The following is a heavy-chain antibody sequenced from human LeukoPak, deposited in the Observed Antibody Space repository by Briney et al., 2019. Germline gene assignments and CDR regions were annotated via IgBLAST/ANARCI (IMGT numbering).Heavy chain of an antibody. D-gene: IGHD5-18*01. CDR1: GGSISSYY. V-gene: IGHV4-59*01. Sequence: SETLSLTCTVSGGSISSYYWSWIRLPPGKGLEWIGYIYYTGATYYNPSLKSRVTISLDTTKNHFSLKLSSVTAADAAVYYCARAGYSYGTGYYFDYWGQGALVTVSS. J-gene: IGHJ4*02. CDR3: ARAGYSYGTGYYFDY. CDR2: IYYTGAT.